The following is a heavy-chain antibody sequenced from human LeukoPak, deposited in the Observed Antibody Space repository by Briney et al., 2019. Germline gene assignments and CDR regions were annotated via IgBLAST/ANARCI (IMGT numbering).Heavy chain of an antibody. CDR2: ISVYNGNT. D-gene: IGHD2-2*01. CDR3: ALLSSTTDYYYMDV. Sequence: ASVKVSCKASGGTFSSYAISWVRQAPGQGLEWMGWISVYNGNTNYAQKFQGRVTMTTDTSTSTAYMELRSLRSDDTAVYYCALLSSTTDYYYMDVWGKGTTVTVSS. V-gene: IGHV1-18*01. J-gene: IGHJ6*03. CDR1: GGTFSSYA.